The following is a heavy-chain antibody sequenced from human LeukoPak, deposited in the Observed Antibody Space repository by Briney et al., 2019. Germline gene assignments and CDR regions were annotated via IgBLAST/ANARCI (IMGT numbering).Heavy chain of an antibody. V-gene: IGHV3-30*18. CDR3: AKGVYGDYRLDY. Sequence: GGSLRLSCAASGFTFSSYGMHWVRQAPGKGLEWVAVTSYDGSNNYYADSVKGRFTISRDNSKNTLYLQMNSLRAEDTAVYYCAKGVYGDYRLDYWGQGTLVTVSS. J-gene: IGHJ4*02. CDR2: TSYDGSNN. D-gene: IGHD4-17*01. CDR1: GFTFSSYG.